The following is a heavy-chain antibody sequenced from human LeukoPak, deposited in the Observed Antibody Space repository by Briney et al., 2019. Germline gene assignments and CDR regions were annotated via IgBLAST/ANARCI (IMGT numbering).Heavy chain of an antibody. CDR3: AKANELWGYSGLDW. CDR1: GFTFSSYA. V-gene: IGHV3-23*01. CDR2: ISGSGGST. D-gene: IGHD5-12*01. J-gene: IGHJ4*02. Sequence: GGSLRLSCAASGFTFSSYAMSWVRQAPGKGLEWVSAISGSGGSTYYGDSVKGRFTISRDNSKDTLYLQMNSLRAEDTAVYYCAKANELWGYSGLDWWGQGTLVTVSS.